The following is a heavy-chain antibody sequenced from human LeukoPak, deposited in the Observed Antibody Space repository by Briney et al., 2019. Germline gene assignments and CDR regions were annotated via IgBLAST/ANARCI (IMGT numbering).Heavy chain of an antibody. Sequence: SVKVSCKASGGTFSSYAISWVRQAPGQGLEWMGGIIPIFGTANYAQKFQGRVTITADESTSTAYMELSSLRSEDTAVYYCARGGRGYCSSTSCFQAFDPWGQGTLVTVSS. D-gene: IGHD2-2*01. CDR3: ARGGRGYCSSTSCFQAFDP. CDR1: GGTFSSYA. CDR2: IIPIFGTA. V-gene: IGHV1-69*13. J-gene: IGHJ5*02.